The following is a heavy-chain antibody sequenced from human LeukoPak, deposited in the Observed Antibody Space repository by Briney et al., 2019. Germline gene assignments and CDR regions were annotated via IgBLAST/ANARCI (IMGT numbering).Heavy chain of an antibody. D-gene: IGHD4-17*01. CDR1: GYTFTRYA. V-gene: IGHV1-3*01. J-gene: IGHJ4*02. CDR2: INAGNGST. CDR3: ARGNDYGDPHLDAFDY. Sequence: ASVKVSCKASGYTFTRYAMHWVRQAPGQRLEWMGWINAGNGSTKYSQKFQGRVTITRDTSASTAYMELRSLRYEDTAVYYCARGNDYGDPHLDAFDYWGQGTLVTVYS.